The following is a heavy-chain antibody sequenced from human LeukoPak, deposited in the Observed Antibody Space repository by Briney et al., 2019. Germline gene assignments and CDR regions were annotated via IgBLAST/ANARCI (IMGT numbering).Heavy chain of an antibody. V-gene: IGHV4-30-2*01. CDR1: GGSISSGGYS. CDR3: ARSYPASFGYFDY. D-gene: IGHD3-3*01. CDR2: IYHSGST. J-gene: IGHJ4*02. Sequence: SQTLSLTCAVSGGSISSGGYSWSWIRQPPGKGLEWIGYIYHSGSTYYNPSLKSRVTISVDRSKNQFSLKLSSVTAADTAVYYCARSYPASFGYFDYWGQGTLFTVSS.